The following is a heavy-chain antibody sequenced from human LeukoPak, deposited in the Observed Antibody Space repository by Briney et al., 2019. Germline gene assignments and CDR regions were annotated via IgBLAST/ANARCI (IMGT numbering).Heavy chain of an antibody. Sequence: SETLSLTCTVSGASISSSNYFWGWIRQPPGKGLEWIGSASYSRSPYYNPSLKSRVTISVDTSKNQFSLKLSSVTAADTAVYYCARQHKEVGYSSSSHYYYYYMDVWGKGTTVTVSS. V-gene: IGHV4-39*01. D-gene: IGHD6-6*01. CDR3: ARQHKEVGYSSSSHYYYYYMDV. CDR1: GASISSSNYF. J-gene: IGHJ6*03. CDR2: ASYSRSP.